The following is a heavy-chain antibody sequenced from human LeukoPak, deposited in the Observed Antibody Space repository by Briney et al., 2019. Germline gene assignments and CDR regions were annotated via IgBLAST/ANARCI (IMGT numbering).Heavy chain of an antibody. V-gene: IGHV4-59*01. CDR1: GGSISSYY. Sequence: SETLSLTCTVPGGSISSYYWSWIRQPPGKGLEWIGYIYYSGSTNYNPSLKSRVTISVDTSKNQFSLKLSSVTAADTAVYYCATGYYDSSFDYWGQGTLDTVSS. J-gene: IGHJ4*02. D-gene: IGHD3-22*01. CDR3: ATGYYDSSFDY. CDR2: IYYSGST.